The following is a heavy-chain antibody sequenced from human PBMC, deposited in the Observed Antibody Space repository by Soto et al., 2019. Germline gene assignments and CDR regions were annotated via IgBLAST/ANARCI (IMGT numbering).Heavy chain of an antibody. CDR3: ARPTSDGGSLNV. J-gene: IGHJ6*02. CDR1: GGSISSSSYY. D-gene: IGHD3-10*01. Sequence: SETLSLTCTVSGGSISSSSYYWGWIRQPPGKGLEWIGSIYYSGSTYYNPSLKSRVTISVDTSKNQFSLKLSSVTAADTAVYYSARPTSDGGSLNVWGQGTTVTVSS. V-gene: IGHV4-39*01. CDR2: IYYSGST.